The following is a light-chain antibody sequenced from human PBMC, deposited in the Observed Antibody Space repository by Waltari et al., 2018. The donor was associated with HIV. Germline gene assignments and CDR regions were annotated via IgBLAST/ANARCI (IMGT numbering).Light chain of an antibody. J-gene: IGLJ2*01. V-gene: IGLV2-23*03. Sequence: QSALTQPASVSVSPGQSNTISCTGSSSDVGTYCLVSWYQHHPGKAPKLMIYEGNKRPSGVSNRFSGSKSGNTASLTISGLQAEDEADYYCSSYTSFSTVLFGGGTKLTVL. CDR3: SSYTSFSTVL. CDR1: SSDVGTYCL. CDR2: EGN.